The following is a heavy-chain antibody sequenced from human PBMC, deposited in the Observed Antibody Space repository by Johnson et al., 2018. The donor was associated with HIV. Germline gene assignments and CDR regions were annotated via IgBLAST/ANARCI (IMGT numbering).Heavy chain of an antibody. V-gene: IGHV3-9*01. Sequence: VQLVESGGALVQPGRSLRLSCSASGFTFDDYAMHWVRQAPGKGLEWVSGISRNSDKIGYADSVKGRFSISRDNAKNSLYLQMDSLRDEDTAFYYCAKEIVRYSIDWDVFDIWGQGTMVIVSS. J-gene: IGHJ3*02. D-gene: IGHD6-19*01. CDR1: GFTFDDYA. CDR2: ISRNSDKI. CDR3: AKEIVRYSIDWDVFDI.